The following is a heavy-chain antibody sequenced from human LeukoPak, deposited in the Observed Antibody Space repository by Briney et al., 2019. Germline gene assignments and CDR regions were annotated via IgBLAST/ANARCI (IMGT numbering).Heavy chain of an antibody. D-gene: IGHD6-19*01. Sequence: PGGSLRLSCAASGFTFSSYAMTWVRQAPGKGLEWVSAISGSGSSTHYADSVKDRFTISRDNSKNTLYLQMNSLRAEDTAVYYCAKTLGGTITDYYYYYMDVWGKGTTVTVSS. J-gene: IGHJ6*03. CDR2: ISGSGSST. CDR1: GFTFSSYA. CDR3: AKTLGGTITDYYYYYMDV. V-gene: IGHV3-23*01.